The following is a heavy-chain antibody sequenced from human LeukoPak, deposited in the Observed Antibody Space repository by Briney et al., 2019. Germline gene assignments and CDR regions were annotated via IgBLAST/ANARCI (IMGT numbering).Heavy chain of an antibody. V-gene: IGHV3-66*01. Sequence: GGSLRLSCAASGFTVISNYMSWVRQAPGKGLEWVSVIYSGGSTYYADSVKGRFTISRDNAKKSLYLQMDSLRAEDTAVYYCARDISGYDPGRYFDSWGQGTLVSVSS. CDR3: ARDISGYDPGRYFDS. J-gene: IGHJ4*02. CDR1: GFTVISNY. D-gene: IGHD5-12*01. CDR2: IYSGGST.